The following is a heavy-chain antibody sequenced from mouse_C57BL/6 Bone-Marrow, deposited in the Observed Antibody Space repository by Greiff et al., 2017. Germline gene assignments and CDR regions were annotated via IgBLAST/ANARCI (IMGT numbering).Heavy chain of an antibody. V-gene: IGHV1-80*01. J-gene: IGHJ3*01. D-gene: IGHD1-1*01. CDR3: ASCYYYGSSWFAY. CDR2: INPGDGDT. CDR1: GYTFSSYW. Sequence: QVQLQQSGAELVKPGASVKLSCKASGYTFSSYWMNWVKQRPGKGLEWIGQINPGDGDTNYNGKLKGEVTLSADKSSSTAYMQLSSLTSEDSAVYCCASCYYYGSSWFAYWGQGTLVTVSA.